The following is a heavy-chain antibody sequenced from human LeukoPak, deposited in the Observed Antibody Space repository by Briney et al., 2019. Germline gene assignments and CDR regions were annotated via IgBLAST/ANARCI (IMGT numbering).Heavy chain of an antibody. CDR3: ARDLSSSWNHWFDP. D-gene: IGHD6-13*01. J-gene: IGHJ5*02. V-gene: IGHV4-30-2*01. CDR1: GGSISSGGYS. Sequence: PSETLSLTCAVSGGSISSGGYSWSWIRQPPGKGLEWIGYIYHSGSTYYNPSLKSRVTISVDRSKNQFSLKLSSVTAADTAVYYCARDLSSSWNHWFDPWGQGTLVTVSS. CDR2: IYHSGST.